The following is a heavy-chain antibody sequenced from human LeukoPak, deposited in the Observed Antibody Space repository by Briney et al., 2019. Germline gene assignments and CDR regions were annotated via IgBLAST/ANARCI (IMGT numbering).Heavy chain of an antibody. J-gene: IGHJ5*02. Sequence: SETLSLTCAVYGGSFSGYYWSWIRQPPGKGLEWIGETNHSGSTNYNPSLKSRVTISVDTSKNQFSLKLSSVTAADTAVYYCARVIVVVPAARGIDPWGQGTLVTVSS. CDR1: GGSFSGYY. CDR3: ARVIVVVPAARGIDP. D-gene: IGHD2-2*01. V-gene: IGHV4-34*01. CDR2: TNHSGST.